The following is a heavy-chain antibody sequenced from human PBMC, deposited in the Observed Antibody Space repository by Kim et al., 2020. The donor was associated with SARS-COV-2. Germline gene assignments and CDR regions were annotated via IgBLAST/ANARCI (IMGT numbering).Heavy chain of an antibody. Sequence: SETLSLTCAVYGGSFSGYYWSWIRQPPGKGLEWIGEINHSGSTNYNPSLKSRVTISVDTSKNQFSLKLSSVTAADTAVYYCARLRVSYSSSRHFDDWGQGTLVTVSS. CDR3: ARLRVSYSSSRHFDD. CDR2: INHSGST. D-gene: IGHD6-13*01. CDR1: GGSFSGYY. V-gene: IGHV4-34*01. J-gene: IGHJ4*02.